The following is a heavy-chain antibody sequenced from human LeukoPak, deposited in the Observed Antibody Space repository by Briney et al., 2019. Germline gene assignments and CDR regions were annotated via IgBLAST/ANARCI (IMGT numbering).Heavy chain of an antibody. CDR2: IYTSGST. V-gene: IGHV4-61*02. CDR1: GGSISSGSYY. CDR3: ASQGALIAARPNYYYYMDV. Sequence: SETLSLTCTVSGGSISSGSYYWSWIRQPAGKGLEWIGRIYTSGSTNYNPSLKSRVTISVDTSKNQFSLKLSSVTAADTAVYYCASQGALIAARPNYYYYMDVWGKGTTVTVSS. D-gene: IGHD6-6*01. J-gene: IGHJ6*03.